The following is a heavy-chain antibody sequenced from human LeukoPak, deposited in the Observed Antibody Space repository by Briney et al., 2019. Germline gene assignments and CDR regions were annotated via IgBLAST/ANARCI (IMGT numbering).Heavy chain of an antibody. Sequence: GGSLRLPCAASGFTFSDYYMSWIRQAPGKGLEWVSYISSSGSTIYYADSVKGRFTISRDNAKNSLYLQMNSLRAEDTAVYYCARDSDYVWGSYRFDYWGQGTLVTVSS. D-gene: IGHD3-16*02. J-gene: IGHJ4*02. CDR3: ARDSDYVWGSYRFDY. V-gene: IGHV3-11*04. CDR2: ISSSGSTI. CDR1: GFTFSDYY.